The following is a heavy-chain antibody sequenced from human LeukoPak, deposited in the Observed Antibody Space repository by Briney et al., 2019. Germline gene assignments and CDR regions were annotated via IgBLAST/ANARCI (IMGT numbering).Heavy chain of an antibody. Sequence: VASVKVSCKASGYTFTSYFMHWVRQAPGQGLDWMGINNPSGGSTSYAQKFQGRVTMTRDTSTSTVYMELSSLRSEDTAVYYCARDSADYGDYDYWGQGTLVTVSS. CDR1: GYTFTSYF. D-gene: IGHD4-17*01. CDR2: NNPSGGST. J-gene: IGHJ4*02. CDR3: ARDSADYGDYDY. V-gene: IGHV1-46*01.